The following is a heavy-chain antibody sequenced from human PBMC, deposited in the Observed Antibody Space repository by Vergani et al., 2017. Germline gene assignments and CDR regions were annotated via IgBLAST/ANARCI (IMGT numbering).Heavy chain of an antibody. CDR2: INPNSGGK. CDR1: GYTFTGYY. D-gene: IGHD3-22*01. Sequence: QVQLVQSGAEVKKPGASVKVSCKASGYTFTGYYMHWVRQAPGQGLEWMGWINPNSGGKNYAQKFQGRVTMTRDTSISTAYMELSRLRSDDTAVYYCARGRRMTRYYYDSSGYSDYWGQGTLVTVSS. CDR3: ARGRRMTRYYYDSSGYSDY. J-gene: IGHJ4*02. V-gene: IGHV1-2*02.